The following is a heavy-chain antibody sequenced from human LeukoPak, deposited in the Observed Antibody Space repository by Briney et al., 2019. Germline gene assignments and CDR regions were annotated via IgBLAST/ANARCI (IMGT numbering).Heavy chain of an antibody. CDR3: AKGGWYYYYMDV. CDR1: GFTFSSYG. Sequence: GGSLRLSCAASGFTFSSYGMHWVRQAPGKGLEWVAFIRYDGSNKYYADSVKGRFTISRDNSKNTLYLQMNSLRAEDTAVYYCAKGGWYYYYMDVWGKGTTVTISS. D-gene: IGHD3-10*01. J-gene: IGHJ6*03. V-gene: IGHV3-30*02. CDR2: IRYDGSNK.